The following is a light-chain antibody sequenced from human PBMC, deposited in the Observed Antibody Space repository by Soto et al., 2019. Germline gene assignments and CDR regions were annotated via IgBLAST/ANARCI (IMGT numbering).Light chain of an antibody. J-gene: IGLJ3*02. Sequence: QSALTQPASVSGSPGQSITLSCTGTSSDVGGYDYVSWYQQHPGKAPKLIISEVSNRPSGVSNRFSGSKSGNTASLTISGLQAEDEAEYYCSSYSSSSIWVFGGGTKLTVL. CDR2: EVS. CDR1: SSDVGGYDY. CDR3: SSYSSSSIWV. V-gene: IGLV2-14*01.